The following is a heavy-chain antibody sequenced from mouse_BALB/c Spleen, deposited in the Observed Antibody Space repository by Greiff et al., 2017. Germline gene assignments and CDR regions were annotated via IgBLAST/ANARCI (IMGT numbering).Heavy chain of an antibody. V-gene: IGHV5-6-5*01. CDR1: GFTFSSYA. CDR3: ARGGITTGGEGVHWFAY. D-gene: IGHD1-1*01. CDR2: ISSGGST. J-gene: IGHJ3*01. Sequence: EVKLVESGGGLVKPGGSLKLSCAASGFTFSSYAMSWVRQTPEKRLEWVASISSGGSTYYPDSVKGRFTISRDNARNILYLQMSSLRSEDTAMYYCARGGITTGGEGVHWFAYWGQGTLVTVSA.